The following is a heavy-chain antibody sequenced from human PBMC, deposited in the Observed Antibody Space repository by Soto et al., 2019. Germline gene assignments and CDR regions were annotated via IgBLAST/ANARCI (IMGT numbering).Heavy chain of an antibody. Sequence: ASVKVSCKTSGYTFSNYGIAWVRQAPGQPLEWLGWISLYSDGTNYAQKFQGRVSMTTDTSTTTAYMELRSLRSDDTAVYYCARVVPGAEAWFGPWGQGTLVTVSS. D-gene: IGHD2-2*01. CDR2: ISLYSDGT. CDR3: ARVVPGAEAWFGP. CDR1: GYTFSNYG. V-gene: IGHV1-18*01. J-gene: IGHJ5*02.